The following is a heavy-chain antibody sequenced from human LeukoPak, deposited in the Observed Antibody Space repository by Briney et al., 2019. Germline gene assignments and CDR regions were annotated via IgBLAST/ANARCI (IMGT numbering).Heavy chain of an antibody. CDR2: IYTTGST. CDR3: ARREYSSSRYYFDY. J-gene: IGHJ4*02. CDR1: GGSISSGSYY. Sequence: SETLSLTCTVSGGSISSGSYYWSWLRQPAGTGLEWIGRIYTTGSTNYNPSLKSRVTISVDTSKNQFSLNLSSVTAADTAVYYCARREYSSSRYYFDYWGQGTLVTVSS. V-gene: IGHV4-61*02. D-gene: IGHD6-13*01.